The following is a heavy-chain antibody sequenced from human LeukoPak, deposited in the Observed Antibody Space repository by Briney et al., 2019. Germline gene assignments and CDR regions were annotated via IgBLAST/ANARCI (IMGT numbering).Heavy chain of an antibody. Sequence: SETLSLTCAVSGGSISSSNWWSWVRQPPGKGLEWIGEIYHSGSTNYNPSLKSRVTISVDTSKNQFSLKLSSVTAADTAVYHCARHRARLRIAVAGGPFDYWGQGTLVTVSS. J-gene: IGHJ4*02. D-gene: IGHD6-19*01. CDR2: IYHSGST. CDR3: ARHRARLRIAVAGGPFDY. V-gene: IGHV4-4*02. CDR1: GGSISSSNW.